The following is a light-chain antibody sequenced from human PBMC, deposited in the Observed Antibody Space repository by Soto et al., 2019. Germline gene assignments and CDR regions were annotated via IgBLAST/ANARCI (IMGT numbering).Light chain of an antibody. V-gene: IGKV3-20*01. CDR2: GAS. Sequence: EIVLTQSPGTLSLSPGERATLSCRASQSVTSTSLAWYQQKPGQAPRLLIYGASSRATGIPDRFSGSGSGTDFTLTISRLEPEDFAMYYCQQYGSSPLTFGGGTKVEI. CDR3: QQYGSSPLT. J-gene: IGKJ4*01. CDR1: QSVTSTS.